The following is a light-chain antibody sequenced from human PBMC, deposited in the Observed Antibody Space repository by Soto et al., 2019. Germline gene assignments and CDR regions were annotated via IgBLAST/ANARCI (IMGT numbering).Light chain of an antibody. Sequence: QSVLTQPASVSGSPGQSITISCTGTSSDVGGYNYVSWYQQHPGKAPKLMIYEVSNRPSGVSNRFSGSKSGNTASLTISGLQAEDEADYYCSSYTSRGFGTGTKVTV. CDR3: SSYTSRG. CDR1: SSDVGGYNY. J-gene: IGLJ1*01. V-gene: IGLV2-14*01. CDR2: EVS.